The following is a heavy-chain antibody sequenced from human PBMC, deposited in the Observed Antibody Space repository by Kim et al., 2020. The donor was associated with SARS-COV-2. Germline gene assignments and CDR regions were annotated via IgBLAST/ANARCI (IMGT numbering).Heavy chain of an antibody. CDR1: GGSFSDYY. Sequence: SETLSLTCAVYGGSFSDYYWTWIRQPPGKGLEWIGEINPIGSTKHNPSLKSRVTMSVDTSKNQLSLKLTFGTAADTAVYYCAKHDARYCSGGNCWYFDYWGQGTLVTVSS. J-gene: IGHJ4*02. CDR2: INPIGST. V-gene: IGHV4-34*01. CDR3: AKHDARYCSGGNCWYFDY. D-gene: IGHD2-15*01.